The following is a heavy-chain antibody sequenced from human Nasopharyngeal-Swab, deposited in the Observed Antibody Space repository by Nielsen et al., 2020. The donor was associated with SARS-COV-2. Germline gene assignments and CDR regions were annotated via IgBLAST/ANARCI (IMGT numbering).Heavy chain of an antibody. CDR3: ARRKMAVAGTWWFDP. V-gene: IGHV1-69*02. CDR2: IIPILGIA. D-gene: IGHD6-19*01. Sequence: WVRQAPGQGLEWMGRIIPILGIANYAQKFQGRVTITVDKSTSTAYMELSSLRSEDTAVYYCARRKMAVAGTWWFDPWGQGTLVTVSS. J-gene: IGHJ5*02.